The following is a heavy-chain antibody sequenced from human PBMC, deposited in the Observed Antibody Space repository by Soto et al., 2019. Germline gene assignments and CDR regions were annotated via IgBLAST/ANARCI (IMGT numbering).Heavy chain of an antibody. J-gene: IGHJ3*01. D-gene: IGHD5-18*01. CDR2: IDPNFGTP. CDR1: GDTFSRYT. V-gene: IGHV1-69*13. CDR3: ARGGYIDPSRHFDV. Sequence: SVKVSCKASGDTFSRYTFNWVRQAPGQGLEWMGGIDPNFGTPNYAQNFQDRVAITADESTNTAYMEINGLTSEDTAIYYCARGGYIDPSRHFDVWGQGTLVTVS.